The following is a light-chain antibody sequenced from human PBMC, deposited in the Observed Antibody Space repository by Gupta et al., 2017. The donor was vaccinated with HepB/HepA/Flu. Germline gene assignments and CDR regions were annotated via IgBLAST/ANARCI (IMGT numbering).Light chain of an antibody. Sequence: EIVLTQSTATLSLSPGERATLSCRASQSISYYVAWYQQKPGQAPRLLIYDASRRATGIPARFSGSGSGTDFTLIINSLEPEDFAVYYCQQRSDWPRTFGQGTKMEI. V-gene: IGKV3-11*01. CDR2: DAS. CDR3: QQRSDWPRT. CDR1: QSISYY. J-gene: IGKJ1*01.